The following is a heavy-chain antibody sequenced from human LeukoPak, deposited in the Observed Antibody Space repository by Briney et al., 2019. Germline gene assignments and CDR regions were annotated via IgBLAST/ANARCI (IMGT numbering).Heavy chain of an antibody. CDR2: ISGSGGST. J-gene: IGHJ4*02. CDR3: ATFQTIVVVPAAAYY. CDR1: GFTFSSYA. D-gene: IGHD2-2*01. V-gene: IGHV3-23*01. Sequence: GGSLRLSCAASGFTFSSYAMSWVRQAPGKGLEWVSAISGSGGSTYYADSVKGRFTISRDNSKNTLYLQMNSLRAEDTAVYYCATFQTIVVVPAAAYYWGQGTLVTVSS.